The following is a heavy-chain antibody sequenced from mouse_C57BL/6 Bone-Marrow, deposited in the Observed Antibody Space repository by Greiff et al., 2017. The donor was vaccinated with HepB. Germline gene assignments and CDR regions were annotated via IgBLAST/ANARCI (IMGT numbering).Heavy chain of an antibody. CDR3: ARYYYGSSPFAMDY. Sequence: EVKVVDSGGGLVQPGGSLSLSCAASGFTFTDYYMSWVRQPPGKALEWLGFIRNKANGYTTEYSASVKGRFTISRDNSQSILYLQMNALRAEDSATYYCARYYYGSSPFAMDYWGQGTSVTVSS. CDR1: GFTFTDYY. J-gene: IGHJ4*01. CDR2: IRNKANGYTT. V-gene: IGHV7-3*01. D-gene: IGHD1-1*01.